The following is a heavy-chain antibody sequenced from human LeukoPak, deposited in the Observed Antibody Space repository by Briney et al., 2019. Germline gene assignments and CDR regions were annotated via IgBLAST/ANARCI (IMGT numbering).Heavy chain of an antibody. CDR2: IWYDGSNK. V-gene: IGHV3-33*01. CDR1: GFTFSSYG. D-gene: IGHD2-2*01. Sequence: GRSLRLSCAASGFTFSSYGMHWVRQAPGKGLEWVAVIWYDGSNKYYADSVEGRFTISRDNSKNTLYLQMNSLRAEDTAVYYCARGYCSSTSCYAVDYWGQGTLVTVSS. CDR3: ARGYCSSTSCYAVDY. J-gene: IGHJ4*02.